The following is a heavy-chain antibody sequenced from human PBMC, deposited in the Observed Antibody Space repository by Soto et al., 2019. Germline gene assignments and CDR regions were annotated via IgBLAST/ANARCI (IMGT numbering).Heavy chain of an antibody. J-gene: IGHJ4*02. CDR1: GFTFSTYA. CDR2: ITGSGGST. CDR3: AKRKYCPSTTCFDY. V-gene: IGHV3-23*01. Sequence: PGGSLRLSCAASGFTFSTYAMIWVRQAPGKGLEWVSVITGSGGSTYYADSVKGRFTISRDTSENTLYLQMSSLRAEDTAVYYCAKRKYCPSTTCFDYWGQGTQVTVSS. D-gene: IGHD2-2*01.